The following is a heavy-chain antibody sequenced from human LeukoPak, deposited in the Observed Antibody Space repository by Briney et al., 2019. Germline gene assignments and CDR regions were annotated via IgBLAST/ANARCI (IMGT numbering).Heavy chain of an antibody. CDR2: INTNTGNP. CDR3: ARVVYSSDRYWYFDL. J-gene: IGHJ2*01. V-gene: IGHV7-4-1*02. CDR1: GYTFTSYY. Sequence: ASVKVSCKTSGYTFTSYYIHWVRQAPGQGLEWMGWINTNTGNPTYAQGLTGRFLFSLDTSVSTTYLQINSLKAEDTAVYYCARVVYSSDRYWYFDLWGRGTLVTVSS. D-gene: IGHD6-19*01.